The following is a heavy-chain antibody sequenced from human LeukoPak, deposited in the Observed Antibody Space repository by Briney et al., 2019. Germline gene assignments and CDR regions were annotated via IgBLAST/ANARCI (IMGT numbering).Heavy chain of an antibody. V-gene: IGHV3-48*04. D-gene: IGHD1-26*01. CDR2: ISSSSSTI. J-gene: IGHJ4*02. CDR3: ARVVGAIDY. CDR1: GFTFSSYS. Sequence: GGSLRLSCAASGFTFSSYSMNWVRQAPGKGLEWVSYISSSSSTIYYADSVKGRFTISRDNAKNSLYLQMNSLRAEDTAVYYCARVVGAIDYWGQGTLVTVSS.